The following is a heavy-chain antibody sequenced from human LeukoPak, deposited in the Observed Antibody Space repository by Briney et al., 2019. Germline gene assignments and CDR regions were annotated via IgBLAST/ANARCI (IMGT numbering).Heavy chain of an antibody. V-gene: IGHV3-20*04. J-gene: IGHJ3*02. D-gene: IGHD6-19*01. Sequence: GGSLRLSCAASGFTFDDYAMHWVRQAPGKGLEWVSGINWNGGSTGYADSVKGRFTISRDNAKNSLYLQMNSLRAEDTAVYYCARSIAVAGPGDDAFDIWGQGTMVTVSS. CDR1: GFTFDDYA. CDR3: ARSIAVAGPGDDAFDI. CDR2: INWNGGST.